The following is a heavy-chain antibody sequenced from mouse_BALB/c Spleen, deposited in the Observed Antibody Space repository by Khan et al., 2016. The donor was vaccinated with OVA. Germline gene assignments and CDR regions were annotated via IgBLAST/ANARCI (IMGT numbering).Heavy chain of an antibody. CDR3: ARNYDYDEGLAY. J-gene: IGHJ3*01. CDR1: GFSLTTYG. CDR2: IWSGGST. Sequence: QVQLKESGPGLVQPSQSLSITCTVSGFSLTTYGVHWVRQSPGKGLEWLGVIWSGGSTDYNAAFISRLSISKDNSKSQVFFKMNSLQANDTAIYYCARNYDYDEGLAYGGQGTLVNVSA. D-gene: IGHD2-4*01. V-gene: IGHV2-2*02.